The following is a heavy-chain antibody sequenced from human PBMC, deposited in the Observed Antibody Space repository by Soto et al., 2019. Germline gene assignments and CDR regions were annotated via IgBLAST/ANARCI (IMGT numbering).Heavy chain of an antibody. J-gene: IGHJ4*02. CDR3: ARGGMVATCLDY. CDR2: MNPNSGNT. CDR1: GYTFTSFD. D-gene: IGHD5-12*01. V-gene: IGHV1-8*01. Sequence: QVQLVQSGAEVKKPGASVKVPCKASGYTFTSFDINWMRQATGQGLEWMGWMNPNSGNTGYAEKCQGRVTMTRNTSRNTAYMELSSLRSEDTAVYYCARGGMVATCLDYWGPGARVTVSS.